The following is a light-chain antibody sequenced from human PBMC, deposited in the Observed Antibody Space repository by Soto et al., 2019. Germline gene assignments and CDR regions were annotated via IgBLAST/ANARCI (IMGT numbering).Light chain of an antibody. CDR1: SSDVGGYNY. V-gene: IGLV2-8*01. CDR2: EVN. CDR3: TSYAGGNNV. Sequence: QSVLTQPPSASGSPGQSVTISCTGTSSDVGGYNYVSWYQQHPGKVPKVMVYEVNKRPSGVPDRFSGSKSGNTASLTVAGLQAEDEADYYCTSYAGGNNVFGTGTKVTVL. J-gene: IGLJ1*01.